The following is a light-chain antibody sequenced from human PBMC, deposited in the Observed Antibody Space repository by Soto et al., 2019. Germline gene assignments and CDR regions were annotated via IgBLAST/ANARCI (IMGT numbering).Light chain of an antibody. Sequence: DIQMTRSPSSLSASVGDRVTITCRASQVIGNYLAWYQQKPGKVHKLLIYGAYTLQSGVQSRFSGSGSGTDFTLTISSLQPEDVAIYYCKKYNSGLITFGQGTRLEIK. J-gene: IGKJ5*01. CDR1: QVIGNY. CDR3: KKYNSGLIT. V-gene: IGKV1-27*01. CDR2: GAY.